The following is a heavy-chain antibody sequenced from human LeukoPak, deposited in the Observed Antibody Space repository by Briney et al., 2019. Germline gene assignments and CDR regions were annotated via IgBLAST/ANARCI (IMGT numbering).Heavy chain of an antibody. CDR2: ISHDGSNK. Sequence: GGSLRLSCAASGLTFSNYAMHWVRQAPGKGLEWVAVISHDGSNKYYADSVKGRFTISRDNSKNTLYLQMNSLRAEDTAVYYCAKSPRDSGYEGEGYWGHGTLVTVSS. J-gene: IGHJ4*01. CDR1: GLTFSNYA. CDR3: AKSPRDSGYEGEGY. D-gene: IGHD5-12*01. V-gene: IGHV3-30-3*02.